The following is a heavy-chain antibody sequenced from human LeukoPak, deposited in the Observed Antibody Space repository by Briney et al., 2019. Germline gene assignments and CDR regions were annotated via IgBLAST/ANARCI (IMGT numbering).Heavy chain of an antibody. J-gene: IGHJ4*02. Sequence: GGSLRLSCTTSGFTFSSYAMSWVRQAPGKGLEWVASISGGGGSTYYADSVKGRFTISRDNAKNSLYLQMNSLRAEDTAVYYCARDWEMAPRGGWGQGTLVTVSS. CDR2: ISGGGGST. V-gene: IGHV3-23*01. CDR3: ARDWEMAPRGG. D-gene: IGHD5-24*01. CDR1: GFTFSSYA.